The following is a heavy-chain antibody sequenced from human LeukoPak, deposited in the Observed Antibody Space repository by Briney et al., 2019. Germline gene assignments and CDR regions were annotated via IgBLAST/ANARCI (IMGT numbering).Heavy chain of an antibody. CDR1: GFTFSTYG. J-gene: IGHJ6*03. D-gene: IGHD3-10*01. CDR2: IRYDGSNE. Sequence: GGSLRLSCAVSGFTFSTYGMHWVRQAPGKGLEWVAFIRYDGSNEYADSVKGRFTISRDNSKNTLYLQMNTLRSEDTAVYYCAKALALDYYGSGSYLYYYYYMDVWGKGTTVTISS. CDR3: AKALALDYYGSGSYLYYYYYMDV. V-gene: IGHV3-30*02.